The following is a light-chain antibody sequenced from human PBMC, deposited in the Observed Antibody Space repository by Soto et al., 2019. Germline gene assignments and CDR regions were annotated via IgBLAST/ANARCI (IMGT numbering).Light chain of an antibody. CDR1: QSISSW. J-gene: IGKJ5*01. CDR3: QQYNSSIT. CDR2: DAS. V-gene: IGKV1-5*01. Sequence: DIQMTQSPSTLSASVGDRVTITCRASQSISSWLAWYQQKPGKAPKLLIYDASSLESGVPSRFSGSGSGTELKLTISRLQPEDFAPYQCQQYNSSITFGQGTRLEIK.